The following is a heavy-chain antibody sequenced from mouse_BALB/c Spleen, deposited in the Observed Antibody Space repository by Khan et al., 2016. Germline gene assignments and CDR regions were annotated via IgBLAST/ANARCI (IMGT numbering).Heavy chain of an antibody. CDR2: INPSSGYT. V-gene: IGHV1-4*01. CDR3: AKYYYGSSYYFDY. CDR1: GYTFTSYT. J-gene: IGHJ2*01. Sequence: QVQLKQSGAELARPGASVKMSCKASGYTFTSYTMHWVKQRPGQGLEWIGYINPSSGYTNYNQKFKDKATLTADKSSSTAYMQLSSLTSEDSAVYDCAKYYYGSSYYFDYWGQGTTLTVSS. D-gene: IGHD1-1*01.